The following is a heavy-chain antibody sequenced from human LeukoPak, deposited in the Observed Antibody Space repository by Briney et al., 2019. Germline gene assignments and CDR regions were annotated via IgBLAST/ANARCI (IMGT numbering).Heavy chain of an antibody. J-gene: IGHJ5*02. CDR3: ARQSSWRGRYCFAP. V-gene: IGHV4-39*01. D-gene: IGHD3-3*01. CDR1: AGVIGSSNYY. CDR2: ISYNGHT. Sequence: KASETLSLTCTVSAGVIGSSNYYWSWIRQTPGTGLEWIGSISYNGHTNYNPSLKSRVTISGDTSEDHFSLQVRSVTAADTAVYYCARQSSWRGRYCFAPWGQEIMVIVSS.